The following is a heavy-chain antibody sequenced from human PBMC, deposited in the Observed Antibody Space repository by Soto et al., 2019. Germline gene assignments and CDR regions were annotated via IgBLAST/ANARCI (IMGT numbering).Heavy chain of an antibody. CDR3: ARGPAYHSSSPLDY. J-gene: IGHJ4*02. V-gene: IGHV4-59*01. CDR2: IYTTGIT. Sequence: SETQSLTCSVSGNSISDYCGSWIRQSPGLPLQWIAYIYTTGITSYNTSLKSRVTMSVDTSKNQFSLNMSSVPAAETAVYYCARGPAYHSSSPLDYWGQGTLVTVSS. CDR1: GNSISDYC. D-gene: IGHD6-6*01.